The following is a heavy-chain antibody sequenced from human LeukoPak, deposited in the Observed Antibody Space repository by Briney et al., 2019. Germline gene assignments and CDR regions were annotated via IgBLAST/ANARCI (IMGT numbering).Heavy chain of an antibody. CDR3: ARAVTIYYYYYMAV. V-gene: IGHV1-8*01. CDR1: GYTFTSYD. CDR2: VNPNSGNT. Sequence: GASVKVSCKASGYTFTSYDINWVRQATGQGLEWMGWVNPNSGNTGYAQKFQGRVTMTRNTSISTAYMELSSLRSEDTAVYYCARAVTIYYYYYMAVWGKGTTVTVSS. J-gene: IGHJ6*03. D-gene: IGHD4-11*01.